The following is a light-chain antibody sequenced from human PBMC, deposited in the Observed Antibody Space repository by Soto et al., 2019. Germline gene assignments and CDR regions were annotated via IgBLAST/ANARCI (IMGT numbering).Light chain of an antibody. CDR1: QAINNY. Sequence: DIQMTQSPSSLSASVGDRVTITCRASQAINNYLAWYQQKPGKVPTLLISAASTLQSGVPSRFSGSGSGTDFTLTNSSLQTEDVATYYCQKFNAVPTFGGGTKVEI. CDR3: QKFNAVPT. J-gene: IGKJ4*01. V-gene: IGKV1-27*01. CDR2: AAS.